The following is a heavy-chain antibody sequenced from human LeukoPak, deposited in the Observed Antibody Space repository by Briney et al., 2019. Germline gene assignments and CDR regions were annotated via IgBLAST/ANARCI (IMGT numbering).Heavy chain of an antibody. J-gene: IGHJ3*01. CDR2: INTNSDDT. CDR3: ARVDSGHDYGPS. V-gene: IGHV1-2*06. CDR1: GYTFTAYY. Sequence: ASVKVSCKASGYTFTAYYMHWVRQVPGQGLEWMGRINTNSDDTHNAQMFQGRVIITSDSSINTAYMEVSRLRSDDTAVYYCARVDSGHDYGPSWGQGTTVTVSS. D-gene: IGHD5-12*01.